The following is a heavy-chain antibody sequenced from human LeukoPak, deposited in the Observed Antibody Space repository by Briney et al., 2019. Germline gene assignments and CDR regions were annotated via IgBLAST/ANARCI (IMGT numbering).Heavy chain of an antibody. CDR2: MNRNSGNT. J-gene: IGHJ5*02. CDR1: GYTFTSYD. V-gene: IGHV1-8*01. Sequence: ASLKVSSKASGYTFTSYDINWVGQATGQGREWMGWMNRNSGNTGYAKKFQGIATMTRNTSLSTAYMEVSSLRSDDTAVDCCARGNDVWSYEDNWNWFDPWGKGTLVTV. CDR3: ARGNDVWSYEDNWNWFDP. D-gene: IGHD1-20*01.